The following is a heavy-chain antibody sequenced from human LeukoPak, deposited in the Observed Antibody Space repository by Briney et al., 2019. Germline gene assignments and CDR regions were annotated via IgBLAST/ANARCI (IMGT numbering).Heavy chain of an antibody. CDR1: GGSISSSNW. V-gene: IGHV4-4*02. CDR2: IYHSGST. Sequence: PSETLSLTCAVSGGSISSSNWWSWVRQPPGKGLEWIGEIYHSGSTNYNPSLKSRVTISVDTSKNQFSLKMSSVTAADTAVYYCARGVPLPNYGSGINWFDPWGQGTLVTVSS. J-gene: IGHJ5*02. D-gene: IGHD3-10*01. CDR3: ARGVPLPNYGSGINWFDP.